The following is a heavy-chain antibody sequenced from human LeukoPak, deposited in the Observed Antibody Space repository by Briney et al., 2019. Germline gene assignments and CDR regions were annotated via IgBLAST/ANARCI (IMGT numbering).Heavy chain of an antibody. CDR1: GFTFSTYA. J-gene: IGHJ4*02. V-gene: IGHV3-30*02. CDR2: IRYDGSNK. D-gene: IGHD3-22*01. Sequence: GGSLRLSCAASGFTFSTYAMNWVRQAPGKGLEWVAFIRYDGSNKYYADSVKGRFTISRDNSKNTLYLQMNSLRAEDTAVYYCARDIAINPYYYDSSGYFDYWGQGTLVTVSS. CDR3: ARDIAINPYYYDSSGYFDY.